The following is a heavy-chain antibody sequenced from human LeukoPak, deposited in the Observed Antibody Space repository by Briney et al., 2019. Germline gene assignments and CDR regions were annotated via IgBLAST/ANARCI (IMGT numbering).Heavy chain of an antibody. CDR2: ISSSSSYT. CDR3: ARDEVAAAGNDY. J-gene: IGHJ4*02. D-gene: IGHD6-13*01. CDR1: GFTFSDYY. V-gene: IGHV3-11*06. Sequence: PGGSLRLSCAASGFTFSDYYMSWIRQAPGKGLEWVSYISSSSSYTNYADSVKGRFTISRDNAKNSLYLQMNILRAEDTAVYYCARDEVAAAGNDYWGQGTLVTVSS.